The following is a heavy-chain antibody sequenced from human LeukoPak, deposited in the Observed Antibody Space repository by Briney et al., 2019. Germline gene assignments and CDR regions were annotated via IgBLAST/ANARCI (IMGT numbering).Heavy chain of an antibody. Sequence: GGSLRLSCAASGFTFSSYWMNWVRQAPGKGLEWVANIKQDGSEKYYVDSVKGRFTISRDNAKNPLYLQMNSLRAEDTAVYYCARPGRADAFDIWGQGTMVTVSS. J-gene: IGHJ3*02. CDR1: GFTFSSYW. CDR2: IKQDGSEK. V-gene: IGHV3-7*04. CDR3: ARPGRADAFDI.